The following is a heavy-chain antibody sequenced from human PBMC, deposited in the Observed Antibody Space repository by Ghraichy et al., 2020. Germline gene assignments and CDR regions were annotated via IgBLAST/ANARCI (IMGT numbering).Heavy chain of an antibody. CDR1: GGSFSGYY. CDR2: INHSGST. J-gene: IGHJ6*02. Sequence: SETLSLTCAVYGGSFSGYYWSWIRQPPGKGLEWIGEINHSGSTNYNPSLKSRVTISVDTSKNQFSLKLSSVTAADTAVYYCARGNDFWSGSRMDVWGQGTTVTVSS. CDR3: ARGNDFWSGSRMDV. D-gene: IGHD3-3*01. V-gene: IGHV4-34*01.